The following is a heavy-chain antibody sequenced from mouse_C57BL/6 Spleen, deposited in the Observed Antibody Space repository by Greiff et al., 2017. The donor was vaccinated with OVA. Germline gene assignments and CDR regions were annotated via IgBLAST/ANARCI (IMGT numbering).Heavy chain of an antibody. J-gene: IGHJ2*01. Sequence: QVQLQQPGAELVKPGASVKLSCKASGYTFTSYWMHWVKQRPGQGLEWIGMIHPNSGSTNYNEKFKSKATLTVDKSSSTANMQLSSLTSEDSAVYYCAKESQLYFDYWGQGTTLTVSS. CDR3: AKESQLYFDY. V-gene: IGHV1-64*01. CDR1: GYTFTSYW. D-gene: IGHD3-1*01. CDR2: IHPNSGST.